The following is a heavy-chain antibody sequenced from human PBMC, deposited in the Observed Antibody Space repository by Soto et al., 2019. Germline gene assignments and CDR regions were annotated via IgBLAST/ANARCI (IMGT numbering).Heavy chain of an antibody. Sequence: PGGSLRLSCAASGFSFSLYWMSWVRQAPGKGPEWVANIRHDATETDYVEAVKGRFTISRDNARNSLYLQLNSLRDEDTAVYYCAREGEPYSRGCRKCGAYDFWGQGSLVTVSS. CDR2: IRHDATET. D-gene: IGHD6-19*01. CDR1: GFSFSLYW. J-gene: IGHJ4*02. CDR3: AREGEPYSRGCRKCGAYDF. V-gene: IGHV3-7*01.